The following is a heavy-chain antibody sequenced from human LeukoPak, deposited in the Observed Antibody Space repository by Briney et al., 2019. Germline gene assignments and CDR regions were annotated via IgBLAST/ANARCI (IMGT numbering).Heavy chain of an antibody. CDR3: AKSNGYGLVDI. CDR2: IYHSGTT. Sequence: SETLSLTCTVSGYSISSGYFWGWIRQPPGKGLEWIGSIYHSGTTYYNPSLKNRVTISVDTSKNQFSLKLNSVTAADTAVYYCAKSNGYGLVDIWGQGTMVTVSS. J-gene: IGHJ3*02. D-gene: IGHD3-10*01. V-gene: IGHV4-38-2*02. CDR1: GYSISSGYF.